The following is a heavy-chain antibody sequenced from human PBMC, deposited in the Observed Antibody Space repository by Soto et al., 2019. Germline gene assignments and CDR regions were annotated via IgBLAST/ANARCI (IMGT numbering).Heavy chain of an antibody. J-gene: IGHJ4*02. V-gene: IGHV4-59*01. Sequence: SETLSLTCTVSGGSINYYYWSWIRQSPGKGLEWIGYIYYSGGTNYNPSLKSRVTISLDTSKNQFPLKLTSVTAADTAVYYCARNRNYFSFSFYYWGQGTLVTVSS. CDR1: GGSINYYY. D-gene: IGHD1-7*01. CDR2: IYYSGGT. CDR3: ARNRNYFSFSFYY.